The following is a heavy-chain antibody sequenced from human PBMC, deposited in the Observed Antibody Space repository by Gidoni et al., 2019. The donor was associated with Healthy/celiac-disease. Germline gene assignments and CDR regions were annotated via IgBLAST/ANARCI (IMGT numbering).Heavy chain of an antibody. J-gene: IGHJ5*02. CDR1: GYSFTSYW. D-gene: IGHD1-20*01. CDR3: ARVSLLPYTITGTDDNVSWFDP. Sequence: EVQLVQSGAEVKKPGESLKISCKGSGYSFTSYWIGWVRQMPGKGLEWMGIIYPGDSDTRYSPSFQGQVTISADKSISTAYLQWSSLKASDTAMYYCARVSLLPYTITGTDDNVSWFDPWGQGTLVTVSS. CDR2: IYPGDSDT. V-gene: IGHV5-51*01.